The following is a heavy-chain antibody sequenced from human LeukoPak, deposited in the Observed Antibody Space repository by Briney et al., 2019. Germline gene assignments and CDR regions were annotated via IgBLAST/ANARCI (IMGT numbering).Heavy chain of an antibody. CDR2: IGSDNKT. CDR3: ARDLHYYGEMDV. V-gene: IGHV3-23*01. CDR1: GFTFSAYA. Sequence: HAGGSLRLSCEASGFTFSAYAITWVRQAPGKGLEWVSSIGSDNKTNYSESVKGRFAISRDNSKNPLFLQLHNLRVEDTALYYCARDLHYYGEMDVWGQGTTVTVSS. D-gene: IGHD3-10*01. J-gene: IGHJ6*02.